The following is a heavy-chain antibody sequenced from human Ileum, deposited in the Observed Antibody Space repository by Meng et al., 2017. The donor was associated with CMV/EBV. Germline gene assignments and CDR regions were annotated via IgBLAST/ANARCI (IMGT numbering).Heavy chain of an antibody. J-gene: IGHJ4*02. CDR3: ARDMKEVTTDAFDY. Sequence: SGFTFSTYWMHWVRQAPGKGLVWVSRLNSGGSVTAYADYVKGRFTISRDNAKNTLYLQMNSLRVEDTAVYFCARDMKEVTTDAFDYWGQGALVTVSS. CDR2: LNSGGSVT. D-gene: IGHD4-17*01. V-gene: IGHV3-74*01. CDR1: GFTFSTYW.